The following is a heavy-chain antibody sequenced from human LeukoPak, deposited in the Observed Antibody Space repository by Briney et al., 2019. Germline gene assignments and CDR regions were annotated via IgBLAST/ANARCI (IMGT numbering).Heavy chain of an antibody. CDR1: GFTFSSYW. V-gene: IGHV3-74*01. CDR3: AREHGYDPRYFVAVDY. D-gene: IGHD3-9*01. J-gene: IGHJ4*02. CDR2: INSDGSST. Sequence: GGSLRLSCAASGFTFSSYWMHWVRQAPGKGLVWVSRINSDGSSTSYADSVKGRFTISRDNAKNTLYLQMNSLRAEDTAVYYCAREHGYDPRYFVAVDYWGQGTLVTVSS.